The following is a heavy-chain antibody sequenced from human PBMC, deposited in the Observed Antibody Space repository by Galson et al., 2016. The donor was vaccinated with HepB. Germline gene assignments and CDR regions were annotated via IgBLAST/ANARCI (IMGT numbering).Heavy chain of an antibody. CDR2: IYPTDSVT. CDR3: ARNGGYNFNYSYYIDV. V-gene: IGHV5-51*03. Sequence: QSGAEVKKPGESLKISCKGSGYNFNSHWIGWVRQMPGKGLEWMGIIYPTDSVTRYSPSFQGQVTMSVDKSTSTVYLQWSSLKASDTATYYCARNGGYNFNYSYYIDVWGRGTSVSFSS. J-gene: IGHJ6*03. CDR1: GYNFNSHW. D-gene: IGHD5-24*01.